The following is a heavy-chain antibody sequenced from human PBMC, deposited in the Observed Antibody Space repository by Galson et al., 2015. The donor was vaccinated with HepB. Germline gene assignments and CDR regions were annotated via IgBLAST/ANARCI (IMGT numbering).Heavy chain of an antibody. D-gene: IGHD3-22*01. Sequence: SLRLSCAASGFTFSSYAMSWVRQAPGKGLEWVSAISGSGGSTYYADSVKGRFTISRDNSKNTLYLQMNSLRAEDTAVYYCAKGTRITMIEGPAFDIWGQGTMVTVSS. CDR3: AKGTRITMIEGPAFDI. V-gene: IGHV3-23*01. CDR2: ISGSGGST. J-gene: IGHJ3*02. CDR1: GFTFSSYA.